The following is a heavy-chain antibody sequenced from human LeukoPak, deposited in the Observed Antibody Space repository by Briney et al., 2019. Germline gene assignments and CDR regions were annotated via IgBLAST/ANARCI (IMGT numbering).Heavy chain of an antibody. Sequence: PGGSLRLSCTASGFTFGDYAMSWVRQAPGKGLEWVGFIRSKAYGGTTEYAASVKGRFTISRDDSKSIAYLQMNSLKTEDTAVYYCTRDQGHYDAFDIWGQGTMVTVSS. CDR3: TRDQGHYDAFDI. CDR1: GFTFGDYA. V-gene: IGHV3-49*04. CDR2: IRSKAYGGTT. J-gene: IGHJ3*02.